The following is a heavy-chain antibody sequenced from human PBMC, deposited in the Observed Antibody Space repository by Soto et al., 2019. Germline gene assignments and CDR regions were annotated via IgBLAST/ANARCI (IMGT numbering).Heavy chain of an antibody. CDR1: GYTFTSYG. CDR3: ARGRYGDY. V-gene: IGHV1-18*01. J-gene: IGHJ4*01. Sequence: QVHLVQSGAEVKKPGASVKVSCKCSGYTFTSYGITWVRQAPGQGLEWMGWISAHNGNTNYAQKLQGRATVTRDTSTSTAYMELRRLISDDTAVYYCARGRYGDYWGHGALVTVSS. D-gene: IGHD1-1*01. CDR2: ISAHNGNT.